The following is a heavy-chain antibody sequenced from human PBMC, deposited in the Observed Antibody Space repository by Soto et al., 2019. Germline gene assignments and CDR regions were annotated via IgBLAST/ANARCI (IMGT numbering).Heavy chain of an antibody. CDR1: GFTFRNYA. D-gene: IGHD3-9*01. CDR2: ITGTGSST. CDR3: AKTPISSLLNS. J-gene: IGHJ4*02. V-gene: IGHV3-23*01. Sequence: LLESGGGLVQPGESLKLSCAVSGFTFRNYAMSWVRQAPGKGLEWVAGITGTGSSTSYSDSVRGRFTISRDNSKNTLYLLMNSLRAEDTAVYWCAKTPISSLLNSWGQGALVTVSS.